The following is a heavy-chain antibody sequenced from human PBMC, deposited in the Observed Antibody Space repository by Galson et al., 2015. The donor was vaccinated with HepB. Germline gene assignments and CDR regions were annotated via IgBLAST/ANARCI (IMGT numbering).Heavy chain of an antibody. D-gene: IGHD6-13*01. CDR2: ISAYNGNT. CDR1: GYTFTSYG. V-gene: IGHV1-18*01. Sequence: SVKVSCKASGYTFTSYGISWVRQAPGQGLEWMGWISAYNGNTNYAQKLQGRVTMTTDTTTSTAYMELRSLRSDDTAVYYCARGAIAAAATGPAFDIWGQGTMVTVSS. CDR3: ARGAIAAAATGPAFDI. J-gene: IGHJ3*02.